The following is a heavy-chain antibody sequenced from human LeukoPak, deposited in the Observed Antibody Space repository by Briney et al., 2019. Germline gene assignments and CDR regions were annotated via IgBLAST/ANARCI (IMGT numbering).Heavy chain of an antibody. CDR3: AKGRRSGWSLDAYDI. J-gene: IGHJ3*02. D-gene: IGHD6-19*01. CDR2: ISGGDGST. Sequence: LAGGSLRLSCAASGFTFSSYAMSWVRQAPGKGLEWVSTISGGDGSTYYAVSVKGRFTISRDNSKNTVYLQMNSLRAEDTAVYYCAKGRRSGWSLDAYDIWGQGTMVTVS. V-gene: IGHV3-23*01. CDR1: GFTFSSYA.